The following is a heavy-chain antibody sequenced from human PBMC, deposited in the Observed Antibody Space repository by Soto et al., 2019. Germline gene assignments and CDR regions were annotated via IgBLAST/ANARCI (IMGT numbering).Heavy chain of an antibody. V-gene: IGHV3-23*01. CDR2: ISDSGGRT. CDR1: GFTFNTYA. Sequence: PGGSLRLSCAASGFTFNTYAMSWVRQAPGKGLEWVSAISDSGGRTYYADSVKGRFTISRDNSKNTLYLQMKSLRAEDTAVYFCAKELVKSGWTYFDYWGQGTLVTVSS. CDR3: AKELVKSGWTYFDY. D-gene: IGHD6-19*01. J-gene: IGHJ4*02.